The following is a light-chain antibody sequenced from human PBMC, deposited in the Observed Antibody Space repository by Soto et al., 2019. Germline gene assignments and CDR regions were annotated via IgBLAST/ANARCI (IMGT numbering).Light chain of an antibody. CDR1: HSVNTK. Sequence: DIVMTQSPATLSVSPGQRATLSCRASHSVNTKLAWYQQKPGQAPRLLIYGASTRATGIPARFSGSGSGTDFTLTISSLEPEDFAVYYCQQRSNWSLTFGGGTKVDIK. CDR2: GAS. CDR3: QQRSNWSLT. V-gene: IGKV3-15*01. J-gene: IGKJ4*01.